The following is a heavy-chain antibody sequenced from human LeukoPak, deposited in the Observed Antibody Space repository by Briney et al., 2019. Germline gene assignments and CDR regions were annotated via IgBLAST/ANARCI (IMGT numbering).Heavy chain of an antibody. CDR1: GFTFSSYA. CDR2: ISNSGGRT. V-gene: IGHV3-23*01. D-gene: IGHD5-12*01. Sequence: SGGSLRLSCAASGFTFSSYATSWVRQAPGKGLEWVSSISNSGGRTFYTDSVKGRFTISRDNSKITLYLQMNSLRAEDTAVYYCAKSYNGYESKPDYWGQGTLVTVSS. CDR3: AKSYNGYESKPDY. J-gene: IGHJ4*02.